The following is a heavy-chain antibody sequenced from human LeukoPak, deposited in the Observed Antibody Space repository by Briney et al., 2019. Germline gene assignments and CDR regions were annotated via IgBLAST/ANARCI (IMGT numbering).Heavy chain of an antibody. CDR2: ISYDGSNK. V-gene: IGHV3-30-3*01. CDR1: GFTFSSYA. J-gene: IGHJ5*02. CDR3: ARDEELNDYGGNRGFDP. D-gene: IGHD4-23*01. Sequence: PGGSLRLSCAASGFTFSSYAMHWVRQAPGKGLEWVAVISYDGSNKYYADSVKGRSTISRDNSKNTLYLQMNSLRAEDTAVYYCARDEELNDYGGNRGFDPWGQGTLVTVSS.